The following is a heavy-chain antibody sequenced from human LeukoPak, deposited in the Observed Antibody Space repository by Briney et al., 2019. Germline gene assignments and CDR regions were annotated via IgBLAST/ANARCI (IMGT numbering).Heavy chain of an antibody. V-gene: IGHV1-18*01. CDR2: ISAYNGNT. CDR1: GYTFTSYG. J-gene: IGHJ6*03. CDR3: ARDRLHYYYYMDV. Sequence: ASVKVSCKASGYTFTSYGISWVRQAPGQGLEWMGWISAYNGNTNYPQKLQGRATMTTDTSTSTAYMELRSLRSDDTAVYYCARDRLHYYYYMDVWGKGTTVTVSS. D-gene: IGHD2-15*01.